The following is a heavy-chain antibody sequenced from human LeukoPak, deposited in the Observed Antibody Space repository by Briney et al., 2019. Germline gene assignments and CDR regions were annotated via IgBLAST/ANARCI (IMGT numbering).Heavy chain of an antibody. D-gene: IGHD3-3*01. CDR1: GGSFSGYY. CDR3: ARGAAFWSGYFGC. CDR2: INHSGST. V-gene: IGHV4-34*01. Sequence: ASETLSLTCAVYGGSFSGYYGSWIRQPPGKGLEWIGEINHSGSTNYNPSLKSRVTISVDTSKNQFSLKLSSVTAADTAVYYCARGAAFWSGYFGCWGQGTLVTVSS. J-gene: IGHJ4*02.